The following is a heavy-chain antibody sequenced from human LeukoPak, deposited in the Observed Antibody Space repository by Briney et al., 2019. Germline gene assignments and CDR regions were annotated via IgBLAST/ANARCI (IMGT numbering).Heavy chain of an antibody. CDR3: ARAMALIVDY. Sequence: PGGSLRLSCAASGFTLSSYGMHWVRQAPGKGLERVAIIWSDGSDKYYADSVKGRFTISRDSSRNTLHLQLNSLRAEDTAVYYCARAMALIVDYWGQGTLVTVSS. CDR1: GFTLSSYG. V-gene: IGHV3-33*01. J-gene: IGHJ4*02. D-gene: IGHD3-22*01. CDR2: IWSDGSDK.